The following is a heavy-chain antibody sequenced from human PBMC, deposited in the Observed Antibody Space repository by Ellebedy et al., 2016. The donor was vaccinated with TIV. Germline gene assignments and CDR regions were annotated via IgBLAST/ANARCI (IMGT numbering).Heavy chain of an antibody. CDR3: ARRTSGGIDY. V-gene: IGHV4-34*01. CDR2: ISHTGSP. CDR1: GESFSGHY. Sequence: SETLSLXXAVYGESFSGHYWSWIRQSSGKGLEWIGKISHTGSPNYNPSFKSRVVMSVDTSKNQFSLKLTSVTAADTAAYYCARRTSGGIDYWGQGMLVTVSS. D-gene: IGHD3/OR15-3a*01. J-gene: IGHJ4*02.